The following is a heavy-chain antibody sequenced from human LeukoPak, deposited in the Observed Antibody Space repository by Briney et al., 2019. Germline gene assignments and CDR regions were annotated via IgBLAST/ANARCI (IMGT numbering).Heavy chain of an antibody. CDR1: GFTFSDKY. J-gene: IGHJ3*02. CDR3: AREWTGHHSFDI. CDR2: ISSGGSST. V-gene: IGHV3-11*04. D-gene: IGHD3/OR15-3a*01. Sequence: GGSLRLSCEASGFTFSDKYMNWIRQAPGKGLEWLSYISSGGSSTLYADSVKGRFTISRDDAKNSLFLQMDKRRATATAIYLCAREWTGHHSFDIWLRGAMVAVRS.